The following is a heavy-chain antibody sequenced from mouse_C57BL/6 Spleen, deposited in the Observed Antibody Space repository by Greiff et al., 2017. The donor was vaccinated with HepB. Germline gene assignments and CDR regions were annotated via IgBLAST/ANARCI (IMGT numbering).Heavy chain of an antibody. CDR3: AREGAYYGGFAY. V-gene: IGHV1-76*01. CDR1: GYTFTDYY. D-gene: IGHD1-1*01. J-gene: IGHJ3*01. CDR2: IYPGSGNT. Sequence: VQGVESGAELVRPGASVKLSCKASGYTFTDYYINWVKQRPGQGLEWIARIYPGSGNTYYNEKFKGKATLTAEKSSSTAYMQLSSLTSEDSAVYFCAREGAYYGGFAYWGQGTLVTVSA.